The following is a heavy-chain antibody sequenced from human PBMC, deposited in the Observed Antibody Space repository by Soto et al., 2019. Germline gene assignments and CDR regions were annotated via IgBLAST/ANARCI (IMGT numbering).Heavy chain of an antibody. V-gene: IGHV3-23*01. CDR2: ISGSGDRT. CDR1: GFTFSSYG. D-gene: IGHD5-18*01. Sequence: GGSLRLSCAASGFTFSSYGMSWVRQAPGKGLEWVSAISGSGDRTYYADSVKGRFILSRDNSKNTLDLQMNSLRVEDTAIYYCAKDQAEVGYKYGFFYYYGLDVWGQGTTVTVSS. CDR3: AKDQAEVGYKYGFFYYYGLDV. J-gene: IGHJ6*02.